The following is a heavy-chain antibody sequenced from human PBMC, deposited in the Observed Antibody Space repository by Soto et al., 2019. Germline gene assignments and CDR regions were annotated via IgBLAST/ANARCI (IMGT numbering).Heavy chain of an antibody. J-gene: IGHJ4*02. CDR2: IFHSGTT. CDR1: GDSLSSADYF. V-gene: IGHV4-30-4*01. CDR3: AREPYLPKARNGF. D-gene: IGHD2-8*01. Sequence: SETLSLPCSVSGDSLSSADYFWTWIRQSPGKGLEWMGYIFHSGTTYYTPTLKGRLLISIENSKNQFSLRLTSVTAADSAVYFCAREPYLPKARNGFWGPGTLVTVSS.